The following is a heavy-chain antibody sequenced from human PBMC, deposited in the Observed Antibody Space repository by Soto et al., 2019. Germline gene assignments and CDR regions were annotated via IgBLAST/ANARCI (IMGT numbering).Heavy chain of an antibody. CDR2: IYSGGST. Sequence: GGALRLACEGSGFSVSSNYMSWVRQAPGKGLEWVSVIYSGGSTYYADSVKGRFTISRDNSKNTLYLQMNSLRAEDTAVYYCARTRWEAAGPNFDYWGQGTLVTVSS. CDR3: ARTRWEAAGPNFDY. D-gene: IGHD6-13*01. V-gene: IGHV3-53*01. CDR1: GFSVSSNY. J-gene: IGHJ4*02.